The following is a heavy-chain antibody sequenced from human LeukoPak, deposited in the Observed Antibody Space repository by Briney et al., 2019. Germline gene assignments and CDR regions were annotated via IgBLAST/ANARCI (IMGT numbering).Heavy chain of an antibody. J-gene: IGHJ4*02. CDR2: VRYNGNDK. V-gene: IGHV3-30*02. CDR3: AKAGSGWYAPY. Sequence: GGSLRLSCAASGFTFSTYGMQWVRQAPGKGLEWVAFVRYNGNDKYYADSVKGRFTISRDNSKNTVDLQMDSLRAEDTAVYYCAKAGSGWYAPYWGQGTLVTVS. D-gene: IGHD6-19*01. CDR1: GFTFSTYG.